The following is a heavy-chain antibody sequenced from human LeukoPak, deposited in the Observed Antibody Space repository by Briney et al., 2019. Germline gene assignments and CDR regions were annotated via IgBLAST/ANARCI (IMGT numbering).Heavy chain of an antibody. CDR2: IYYSGST. V-gene: IGHV4-39*07. J-gene: IGHJ4*02. Sequence: SETLSLTCTVSGGSISSSSYYWGWIRQPPGKGLEWIGSIYYSGSTNYNPSLKSRVTISVDTSKNQFSLKLSSVTAADTAVYYCARVVGYSSGWYARGSKYFDYWGQGTLVTVSS. D-gene: IGHD6-19*01. CDR1: GGSISSSSYY. CDR3: ARVVGYSSGWYARGSKYFDY.